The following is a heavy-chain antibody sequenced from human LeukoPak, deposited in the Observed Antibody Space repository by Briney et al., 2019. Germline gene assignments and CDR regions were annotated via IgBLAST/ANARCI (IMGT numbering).Heavy chain of an antibody. CDR2: IYYSGST. Sequence: PSETLSLTCTVSGGSISSSSYYWGWIRQPPGKGLEWIGSIYYSGSTYYNPSLKSRVTISVDTSKNQFSLKLSSVTAADTAVYYCAGHRYGSSTSCLYYWGQGTLVTASS. D-gene: IGHD2-2*01. CDR1: GGSISSSSYY. CDR3: AGHRYGSSTSCLYY. V-gene: IGHV4-39*01. J-gene: IGHJ4*02.